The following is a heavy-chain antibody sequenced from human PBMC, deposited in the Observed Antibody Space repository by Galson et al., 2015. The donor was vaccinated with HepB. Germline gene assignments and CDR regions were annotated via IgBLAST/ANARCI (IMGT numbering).Heavy chain of an antibody. CDR1: GYSFTSYW. J-gene: IGHJ4*02. CDR3: ATDFCGGDCYSPPALDY. CDR2: IDPSDSYT. V-gene: IGHV5-10-1*01. D-gene: IGHD2-21*02. Sequence: QSGAEVKKPGESLRISCKGSGYSFTSYWISWVRQMPGKGLEWMGRIDPSDSYTNYSPSFQGHVTISADKSISTAYLQWSSLKASDTAMYYCATDFCGGDCYSPPALDYWGQGTLVTVSS.